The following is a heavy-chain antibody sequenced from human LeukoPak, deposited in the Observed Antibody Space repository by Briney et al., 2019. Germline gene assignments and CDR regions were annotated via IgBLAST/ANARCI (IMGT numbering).Heavy chain of an antibody. J-gene: IGHJ6*03. CDR3: ARDRSGSYSPLYYYYMDV. CDR1: GFTFSSYA. Sequence: GGSLRLSCAASGFTFSSYAMHWVRQAPGKGLEWVAVISYDGSNKYYADSVKGRFTISRDNSKNTLYLQMNSLRAEDTAVYYCARDRSGSYSPLYYYYMDVWGKGTTVTVSS. D-gene: IGHD1-26*01. CDR2: ISYDGSNK. V-gene: IGHV3-30-3*01.